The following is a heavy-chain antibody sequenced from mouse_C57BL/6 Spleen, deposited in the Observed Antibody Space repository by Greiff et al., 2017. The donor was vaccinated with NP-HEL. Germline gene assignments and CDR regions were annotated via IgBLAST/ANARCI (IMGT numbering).Heavy chain of an antibody. CDR1: GYTFTSYW. V-gene: IGHV1-64*01. CDR2: IHPNSGST. D-gene: IGHD2-4*01. J-gene: IGHJ2*01. Sequence: QVQLQQSGAELVKPGASVKLSCKASGYTFTSYWMHWVKQRPGQGLEWIGMIHPNSGSTNYNEKFKSKATLTVDKSSSTAYMQLSSLTSEDSAVYYCARSDYDGQYYFDYWGQGTTLTVSS. CDR3: ARSDYDGQYYFDY.